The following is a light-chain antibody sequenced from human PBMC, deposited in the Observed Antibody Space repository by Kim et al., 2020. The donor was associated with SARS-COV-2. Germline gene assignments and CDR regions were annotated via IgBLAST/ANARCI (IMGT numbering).Light chain of an antibody. CDR2: AAS. CDR3: QQSYSTWT. V-gene: IGKV1-39*01. CDR1: QSIRSY. Sequence: DIQMTQSPSSLSASVGDRVTITCRASQSIRSYLNWYQQKPGKAPKLLIYAASSLQSGVPSRFSGSGSGTDFTLTISSLQPDDFATYYCQQSYSTWTFGQGSKVGIK. J-gene: IGKJ1*01.